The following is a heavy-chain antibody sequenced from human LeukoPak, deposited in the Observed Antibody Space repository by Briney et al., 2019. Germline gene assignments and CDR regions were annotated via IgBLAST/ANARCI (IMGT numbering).Heavy chain of an antibody. V-gene: IGHV3-48*03. Sequence: GGSLRLSCAASGFTFSSFEMKRVRQAPGKGLEWVSYISSGGSTIYYADSVKGRFTISRDNSKNTLYLQMNSLRAEDTAVYYCAKESLGDCLDYWGQGTLVTVSS. J-gene: IGHJ4*02. CDR3: AKESLGDCLDY. CDR1: GFTFSSFE. CDR2: ISSGGSTI. D-gene: IGHD2-21*02.